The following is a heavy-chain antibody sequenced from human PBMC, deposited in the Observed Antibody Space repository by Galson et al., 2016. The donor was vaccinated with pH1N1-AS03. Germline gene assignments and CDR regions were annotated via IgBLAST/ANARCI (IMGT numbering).Heavy chain of an antibody. CDR2: ISPQNGNT. CDR3: ARAAPFAP. D-gene: IGHD2-15*01. V-gene: IGHV1-18*04. Sequence: SVKVSCKASGYTFSNFGMSWVRQAPGQGLEWMGWISPQNGNTQYAQRLEGRVTMTTDTSTSTAYMELWSLTYAATAVYYCARAAPFAPWGQGTLVIVSS. J-gene: IGHJ5*02. CDR1: GYTFSNFG.